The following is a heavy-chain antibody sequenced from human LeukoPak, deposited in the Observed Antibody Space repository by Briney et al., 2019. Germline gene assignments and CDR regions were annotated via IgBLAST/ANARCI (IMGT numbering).Heavy chain of an antibody. Sequence: TSETLSLTCTVSGGSISSGGYYWSWIRQHPGEGLEWIGYIYYSGSTYYNPSLKSRVTISVDTSKNQFSLKLSSVTAADTAVYYCARTTSVQLWFDYWGQGTLVTVSS. CDR1: GGSISSGGYY. J-gene: IGHJ4*02. V-gene: IGHV4-31*03. CDR3: ARTTSVQLWFDY. CDR2: IYYSGST. D-gene: IGHD5-18*01.